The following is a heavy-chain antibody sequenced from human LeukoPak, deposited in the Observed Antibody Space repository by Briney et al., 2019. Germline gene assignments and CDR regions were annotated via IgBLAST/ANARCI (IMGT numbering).Heavy chain of an antibody. D-gene: IGHD3-22*01. V-gene: IGHV3-15*01. CDR2: IKSKTDGGTT. CDR1: GFTFSNAW. CDR3: TTALVDITMMYGAFDI. Sequence: GGSLRLSCAASGFTFSNAWMSWVRQAPGKGLEWVGRIKSKTDGGTTDYAAPVKGRFTISRDDSKNTLYLQMNSLKTEDTAVYYCTTALVDITMMYGAFDIWGQGTMVTVSS. J-gene: IGHJ3*02.